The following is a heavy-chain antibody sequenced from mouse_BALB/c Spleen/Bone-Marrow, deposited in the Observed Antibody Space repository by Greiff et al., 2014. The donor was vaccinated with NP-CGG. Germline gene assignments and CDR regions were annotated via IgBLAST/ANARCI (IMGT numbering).Heavy chain of an antibody. J-gene: IGHJ2*01. CDR1: GFNIKGYF. CDR2: IDPEIGNT. Sequence: EVQLQQSGAELVRPGALVKLSCKASGFNIKGYFMHWVKQRPEQGLEWIGWIDPEIGNTLYDPKFQGKASITADTSSNTAYLQLSSLTSEDTAVYYCARLFGTRDFDYWGQGTTLTVSS. CDR3: ARLFGTRDFDY. V-gene: IGHV14-1*02. D-gene: IGHD4-1*01.